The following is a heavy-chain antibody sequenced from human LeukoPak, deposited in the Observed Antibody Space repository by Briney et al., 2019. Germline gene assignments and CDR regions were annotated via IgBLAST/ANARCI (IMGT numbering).Heavy chain of an antibody. D-gene: IGHD3-22*01. CDR3: ARDGRGSSGYSSHY. CDR2: ISAYNGNT. CDR1: GYTFTSYG. Sequence: ASVKVSCKASGYTFTSYGISWVRQAPGQGLEWMGWISAYNGNTNYAQKLQGRVTMTTDTSTSTAYKELRSLRSDDTAVYYCARDGRGSSGYSSHYWGQGTLVTVSS. V-gene: IGHV1-18*01. J-gene: IGHJ4*02.